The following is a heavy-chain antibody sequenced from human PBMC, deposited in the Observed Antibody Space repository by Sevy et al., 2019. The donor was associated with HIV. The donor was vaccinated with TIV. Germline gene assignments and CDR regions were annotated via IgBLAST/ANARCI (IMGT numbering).Heavy chain of an antibody. Sequence: SETLSLTCTVSGGSISSYYWSWIRQPPGKGLEWIGYIYYSGSTNYNPSLKSRVTISVDTSKNQFSLKLSSVTAADTAVYYCARGYDCYDSIRYFPDYWGQGTLVTVSS. J-gene: IGHJ4*02. CDR3: ARGYDCYDSIRYFPDY. D-gene: IGHD3-22*01. CDR2: IYYSGST. CDR1: GGSISSYY. V-gene: IGHV4-59*13.